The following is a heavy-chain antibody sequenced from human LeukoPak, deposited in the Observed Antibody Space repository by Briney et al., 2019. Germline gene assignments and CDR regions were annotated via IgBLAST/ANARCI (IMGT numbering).Heavy chain of an antibody. D-gene: IGHD3-10*01. CDR1: GGSISSGDYY. CDR3: ARDFEVRGVRFDP. Sequence: SETLSLTCTVSGGSISSGDYYWSWIRQPPGKGLEWIGYIYYSGSTYYNPSLKSRVTISVDTSKNQFSLKLTSVTAADTAVYYCARDFEVRGVRFDPWGQGILVTVSS. J-gene: IGHJ5*02. CDR2: IYYSGST. V-gene: IGHV4-30-4*08.